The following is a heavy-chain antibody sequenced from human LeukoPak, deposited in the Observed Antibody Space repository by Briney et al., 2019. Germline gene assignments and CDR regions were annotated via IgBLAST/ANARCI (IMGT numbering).Heavy chain of an antibody. CDR2: INPNSGGT. Sequence: ASVKVSCKASGYTFTGYYMHWVRRAPGQGLEWMGWINPNSGGTNYAQKFQGRVTMTRDTPISTAYMELSRLRSDDTAVYYCAVAFPLGAFDIWGQGTMVTVSS. CDR1: GYTFTGYY. J-gene: IGHJ3*02. D-gene: IGHD3-16*01. CDR3: AVAFPLGAFDI. V-gene: IGHV1-2*02.